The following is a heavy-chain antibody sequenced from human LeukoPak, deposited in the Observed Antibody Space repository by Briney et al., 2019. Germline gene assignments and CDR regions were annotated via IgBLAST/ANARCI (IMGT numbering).Heavy chain of an antibody. CDR3: ATGRLQPAH. V-gene: IGHV3-7*01. CDR1: GISFSGSW. J-gene: IGHJ4*02. D-gene: IGHD5-24*01. CDR2: INEDGSVT. Sequence: GGSLGLSCVVSGISFSGSWMTWVRQAPGRGLESVANINEDGSVTYFVDSVKGRFAISRDNANNSVFLQLKSLRAEDTAVYYCATGRLQPAHWGQGTLVTVSS.